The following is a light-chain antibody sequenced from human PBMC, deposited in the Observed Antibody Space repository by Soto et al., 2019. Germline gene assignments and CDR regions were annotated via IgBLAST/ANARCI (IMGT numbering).Light chain of an antibody. CDR1: QTVNNN. V-gene: IGKV3-15*01. J-gene: IGKJ4*01. CDR3: QQYNTWPLT. Sequence: EIVMTQSPATLSVSPGERATLSCRASQTVNNNLAWYQQKPGQAPRLLIYGASARATGIPARFSGSGSGTEFTLTFSSLQSEDFAVYYCQQYNTWPLTVGGGTKVEIK. CDR2: GAS.